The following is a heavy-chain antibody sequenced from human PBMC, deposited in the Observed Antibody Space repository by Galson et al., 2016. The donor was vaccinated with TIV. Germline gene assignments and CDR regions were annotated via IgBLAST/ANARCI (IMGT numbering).Heavy chain of an antibody. J-gene: IGHJ4*02. Sequence: SLRLSCAGSGFPFRDYWMTWVRQAPGKGLEWVASITEDGGEKRYLDSVKGRFTFSRDNAKNSLYLQMRSLRAEDTAVYYCARLGPSSVFDNWGQGALVTVSS. V-gene: IGHV3-7*01. CDR3: ARLGPSSVFDN. CDR2: ITEDGGEK. CDR1: GFPFRDYW.